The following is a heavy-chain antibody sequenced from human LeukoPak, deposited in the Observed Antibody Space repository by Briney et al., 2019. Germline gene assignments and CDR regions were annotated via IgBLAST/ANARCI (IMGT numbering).Heavy chain of an antibody. CDR2: INHSGST. D-gene: IGHD2-2*02. J-gene: IGHJ4*02. CDR3: AARHCSSTSCYKQRLNNFDT. CDR1: GGSFSGYY. Sequence: SETLSLTCAVYGGSFSGYYWSWIRQPPGKGLEWIGEINHSGSTNYIPSLKSRVTISVDTSKNQFSMKLSSVTAADTAVYYCAARHCSSTSCYKQRLNNFDTWGQGTLVTVSS. V-gene: IGHV4-34*01.